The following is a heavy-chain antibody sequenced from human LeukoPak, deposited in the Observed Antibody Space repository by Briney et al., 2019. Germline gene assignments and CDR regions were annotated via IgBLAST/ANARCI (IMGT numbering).Heavy chain of an antibody. D-gene: IGHD2-15*01. CDR1: GGSFSGYY. Sequence: SETLSLTCAVYGGSFSGYYWSWIRQPPGKGLEWIGEISHSGSTNYNPSLKSRVTISVDTSKNQFSLKLSSVTAADTAVYYCARRPVRYCSGGSCYSAAFDIWGQGTMVTVSS. J-gene: IGHJ3*02. CDR3: ARRPVRYCSGGSCYSAAFDI. V-gene: IGHV4-34*01. CDR2: ISHSGST.